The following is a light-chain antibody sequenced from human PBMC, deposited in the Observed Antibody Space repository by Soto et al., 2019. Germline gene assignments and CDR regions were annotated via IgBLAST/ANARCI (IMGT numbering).Light chain of an antibody. J-gene: IGKJ3*01. CDR3: QQLNSYPLT. Sequence: DIQLTQSPSFLSASVGDRVTITCRASQGISSYLAWYQQKPGKAHNVLIYAAGTLESGVPARFSGSGSGTEFTLTISSLQPEDFATYYCQQLNSYPLTFGPGTKVDIK. CDR1: QGISSY. CDR2: AAG. V-gene: IGKV1-9*01.